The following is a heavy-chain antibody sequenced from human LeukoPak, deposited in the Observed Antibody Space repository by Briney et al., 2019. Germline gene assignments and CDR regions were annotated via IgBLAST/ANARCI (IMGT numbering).Heavy chain of an antibody. CDR3: AGGTDFWSGYCFDS. D-gene: IGHD3-3*01. Sequence: GGSLRLSCAASGFTFITSAMSWVRQAPGKGLEWVSVIYSGGDIAYADSVEGRFTISSDTSQNKLYLHMNSLRVEDTAVYYCAGGTDFWSGYCFDSWGQGTLVTVSS. CDR2: IYSGGDI. V-gene: IGHV3-23*01. CDR1: GFTFITSA. J-gene: IGHJ4*02.